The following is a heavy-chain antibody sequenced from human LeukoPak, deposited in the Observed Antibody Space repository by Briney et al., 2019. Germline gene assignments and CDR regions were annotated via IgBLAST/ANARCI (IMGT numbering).Heavy chain of an antibody. CDR3: ARHSSSWGVQH. V-gene: IGHV4-59*08. CDR1: GVSVSGYY. CDR2: IYYNGNT. Sequence: PSETLSLTCTVSGVSVSGYYWTWIRQPPGKGLEWIGYIYYNGNTNYNPSLKSRVTISVDMSKNQFSLRLSSVTAADTAVYYCARHSSSWGVQHWGQGTLVTVSS. J-gene: IGHJ1*01. D-gene: IGHD6-13*01.